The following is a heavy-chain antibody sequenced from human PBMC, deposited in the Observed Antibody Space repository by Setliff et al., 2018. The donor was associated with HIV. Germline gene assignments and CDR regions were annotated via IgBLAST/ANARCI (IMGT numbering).Heavy chain of an antibody. Sequence: ASVKVSCKASGDTITNYGPSWVRQTPGQGLEWMGGIVPVLNRADYAQRFHGRVTITADESTNTVYMELRSLTPEDTAIYYCARGGGYLVVVAASDYWGQGTLVTVSS. J-gene: IGHJ4*02. CDR3: ARGGGYLVVVAASDY. V-gene: IGHV1-69*10. CDR2: IVPVLNRA. CDR1: GDTITNYG. D-gene: IGHD2-15*01.